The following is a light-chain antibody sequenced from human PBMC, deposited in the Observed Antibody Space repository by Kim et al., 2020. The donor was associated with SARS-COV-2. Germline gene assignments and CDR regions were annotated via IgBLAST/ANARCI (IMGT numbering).Light chain of an antibody. CDR2: GAS. V-gene: IGKV3-20*01. CDR1: QSVNSEY. CDR3: QHYGDSPLYT. J-gene: IGKJ2*01. Sequence: EIVLTQSPSILSLSPGERATLSCRASQSVNSEYLAWYQQKPGQAPRVLIYGASRRSTGIHDRFSGSGSGTDFTLSISRLEPEDFAVYYCQHYGDSPLYTFGQGTKLEI.